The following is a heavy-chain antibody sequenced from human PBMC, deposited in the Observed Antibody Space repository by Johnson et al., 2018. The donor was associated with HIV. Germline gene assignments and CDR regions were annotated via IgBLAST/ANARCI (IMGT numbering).Heavy chain of an antibody. D-gene: IGHD2-8*02. V-gene: IGHV3-30*02. J-gene: IGHJ3*02. CDR2: IRYDGSNN. CDR1: GFTFSSYG. CDR3: AKAFPVCTGGSSYPHRSPHDAFAI. Sequence: QVQLVESGGGVVQPGGSLRLSCAASGFTFSSYGMHWVRQAPGKGLEWVAFIRYDGSNNYYADSVQGRFTISIDNSKNTLYMQMNSLRAEDTAVYYCAKAFPVCTGGSSYPHRSPHDAFAIWGQGTMVTVSA.